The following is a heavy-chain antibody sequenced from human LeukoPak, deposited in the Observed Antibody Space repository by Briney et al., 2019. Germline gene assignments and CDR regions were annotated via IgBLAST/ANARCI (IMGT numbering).Heavy chain of an antibody. CDR1: GFTFSSVW. D-gene: IGHD3-3*01. Sequence: GGSLRLSCAASGFTFSSVWMTWVRKVPGKGLEWVANIKQNGSEKYYMDSVKGRFTISRDDAKNSLYLQMNSLRVEDTAIYYCAKGFGTDHWGQGTLVTVSS. CDR3: AKGFGTDH. J-gene: IGHJ5*02. CDR2: IKQNGSEK. V-gene: IGHV3-7*01.